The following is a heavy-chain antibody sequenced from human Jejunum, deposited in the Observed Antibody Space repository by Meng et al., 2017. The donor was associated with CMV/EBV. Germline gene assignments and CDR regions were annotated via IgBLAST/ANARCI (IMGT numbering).Heavy chain of an antibody. J-gene: IGHJ4*02. CDR3: ARLPGTGAGLL. V-gene: IGHV3-48*03. CDR2: ISGSGDSR. CDR1: GFNSSPFE. Sequence: AAAGFNSSPFERSWVRQAPGKGLEWIAYISGSGDSRHYADSVKGRFTISRDNSNSTLFLQLNSLRTEDTSVYYCARLPGTGAGLLWGQGTLVTVSS.